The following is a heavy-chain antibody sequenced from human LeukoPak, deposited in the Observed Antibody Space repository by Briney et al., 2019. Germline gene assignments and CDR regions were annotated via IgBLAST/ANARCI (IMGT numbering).Heavy chain of an antibody. D-gene: IGHD7-27*01. Sequence: GGSLRLSCAASGFTLSSYWMKWVRQAPGKGLEWVSFIGTSTSYIYYADSVKGRFTISRDNAKNSLYLQMNSLRAEDTAVYYCARDYTGGWNDYWGQGTLVTVSS. CDR2: IGTSTSYI. CDR1: GFTLSSYW. CDR3: ARDYTGGWNDY. V-gene: IGHV3-21*01. J-gene: IGHJ4*02.